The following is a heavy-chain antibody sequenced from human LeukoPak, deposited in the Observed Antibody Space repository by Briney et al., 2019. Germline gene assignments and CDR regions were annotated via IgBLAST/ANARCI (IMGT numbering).Heavy chain of an antibody. Sequence: SQTLSLTCAVSGGSISSGGYYWSWIRQHPGKDLEWIGYIYYSGSTYYNPSLKSRVTISVDTSKNQFSLKLSSVTAADTAVYYCARASYYDFWSGYLFDYWGQGTLVTVSS. CDR2: IYYSGST. CDR3: ARASYYDFWSGYLFDY. D-gene: IGHD3-3*01. CDR1: GGSISSGGYY. V-gene: IGHV4-31*11. J-gene: IGHJ4*02.